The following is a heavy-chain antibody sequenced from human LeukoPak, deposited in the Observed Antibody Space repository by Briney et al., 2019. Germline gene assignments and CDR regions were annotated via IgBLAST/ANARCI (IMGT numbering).Heavy chain of an antibody. V-gene: IGHV3-72*01. J-gene: IGHJ3*02. CDR2: SRTKRQSYTT. CDR1: TFILSDHI. Sequence: PGGSLRLSCTASTFILSDHIVDWVRQAPGKGLEWVGRSRTKRQSYTTEFAASMQGRFTLSRDDSKNSLDLQMNSLKTEDTAVYFGTKDGAKDGNTAFDIWGQGTMVTVSS. D-gene: IGHD2/OR15-2a*01. CDR3: TKDGAKDGNTAFDI.